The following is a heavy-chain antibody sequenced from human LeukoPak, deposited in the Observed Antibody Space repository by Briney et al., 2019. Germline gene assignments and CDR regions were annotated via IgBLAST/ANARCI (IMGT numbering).Heavy chain of an antibody. D-gene: IGHD6-13*01. Sequence: PGGSLRLSCAASGFTFSNYGMHWVRQAPGKGLEWVAVMSYDGSNEYYGDSVKGRFTISRDNPKNTLYLQMNSLRPEDTVVYYCAKVRPGITAPMASSDNWGQGTLVTVSS. V-gene: IGHV3-30*18. CDR1: GFTFSNYG. CDR2: MSYDGSNE. CDR3: AKVRPGITAPMASSDN. J-gene: IGHJ4*02.